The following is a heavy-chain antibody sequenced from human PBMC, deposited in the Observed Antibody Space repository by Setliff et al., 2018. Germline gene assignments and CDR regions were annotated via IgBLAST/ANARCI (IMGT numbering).Heavy chain of an antibody. V-gene: IGHV1-3*01. Sequence: ASVKVSCKASGYIFTNYVIQWVRQAPGQGLEWMGWINVANGNTRYSQKLQGRVTITMDTPATTVYMELTSLRLEDTAVYYCARGKMDVVAVAGKYCVMDVWGQGTTVTVSS. CDR1: GYIFTNYV. D-gene: IGHD6-19*01. J-gene: IGHJ6*02. CDR2: INVANGNT. CDR3: ARGKMDVVAVAGKYCVMDV.